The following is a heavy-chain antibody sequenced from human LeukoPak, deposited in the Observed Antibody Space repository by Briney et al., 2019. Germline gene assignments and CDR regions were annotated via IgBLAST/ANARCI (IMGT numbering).Heavy chain of an antibody. CDR1: GFTFDDYA. CDR3: AKDYNGVAGGFDY. J-gene: IGHJ4*02. Sequence: GRSLRLSCAASGFTFDDYAMHWVRQAPGKGLEWVSGISWNSGSIGYADSVKGRFTISRDNAKNSLYLQMNSLRAEDTALYYCAKDYNGVAGGFDYWGQGTLVTVSS. D-gene: IGHD1-14*01. CDR2: ISWNSGSI. V-gene: IGHV3-9*01.